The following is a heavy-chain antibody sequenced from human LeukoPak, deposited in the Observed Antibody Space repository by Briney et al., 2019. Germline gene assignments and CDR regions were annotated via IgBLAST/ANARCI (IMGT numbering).Heavy chain of an antibody. J-gene: IGHJ4*02. Sequence: TGGSLRLPCAASGFTFSNYVMSWVRQAPGKGLEWVSGISGSGGSTFYADSVKGRFTISRDNSKNTLYLEMNSLRAEDTALFYCAKSGDQVTVTKLDYWGQGTLVTVSS. CDR3: AKSGDQVTVTKLDY. CDR2: ISGSGGST. V-gene: IGHV3-23*01. D-gene: IGHD4-17*01. CDR1: GFTFSNYV.